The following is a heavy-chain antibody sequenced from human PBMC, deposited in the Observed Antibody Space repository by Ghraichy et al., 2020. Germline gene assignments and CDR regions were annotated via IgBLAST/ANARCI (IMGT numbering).Heavy chain of an antibody. Sequence: SETLSLTCTVSGGSISSYYWSWIRQPPGKGLEWIEYIYYSGSTNYNPSLKSRVTISVDTSKNQFSLKLSSVTAADTAVYYCARVTIAAESWFDPWGQGTLVTVSS. CDR1: GGSISSYY. D-gene: IGHD6-13*01. V-gene: IGHV4-59*01. J-gene: IGHJ5*02. CDR3: ARVTIAAESWFDP. CDR2: IYYSGST.